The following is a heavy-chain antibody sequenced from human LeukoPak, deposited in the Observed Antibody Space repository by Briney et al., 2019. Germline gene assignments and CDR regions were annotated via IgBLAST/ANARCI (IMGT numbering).Heavy chain of an antibody. Sequence: GGSLRLSCAASGFTLSSDWMHWVRQAPGKGLVWASRMNPDGSRTDYADSVKGRFTISRDNAKNTLYLQMNSLGVEDTAVYSCASDFAGRDDYWGQGTLVTVSS. D-gene: IGHD6-13*01. CDR2: MNPDGSRT. CDR1: GFTLSSDW. J-gene: IGHJ4*02. CDR3: ASDFAGRDDY. V-gene: IGHV3-74*01.